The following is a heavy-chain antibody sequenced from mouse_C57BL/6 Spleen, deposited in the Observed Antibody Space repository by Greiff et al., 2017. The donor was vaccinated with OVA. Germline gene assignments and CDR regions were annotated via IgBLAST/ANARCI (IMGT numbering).Heavy chain of an antibody. V-gene: IGHV14-2*01. CDR1: GFNITDYY. CDR3: ARRHYYGSSFDY. J-gene: IGHJ2*01. CDR2: IDPEDGET. Sequence: VQLQQSGAELVKPGASVKLSCTASGFNITDYYMHWVKQRTEQGLEWIGRIDPEDGETTYAPKFQGKATITADTSSNTAYLQLSSLTSEDTAVYYCARRHYYGSSFDYWGKGTTLTVSS. D-gene: IGHD1-1*01.